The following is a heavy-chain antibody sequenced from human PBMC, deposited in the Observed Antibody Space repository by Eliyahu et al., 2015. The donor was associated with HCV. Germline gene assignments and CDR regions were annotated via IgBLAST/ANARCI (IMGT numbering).Heavy chain of an antibody. D-gene: IGHD5-18*01. CDR3: ARGNQGYSYGPSWFDP. V-gene: IGHV3-66*01. J-gene: IGHJ5*02. Sequence: EVQLVESGGGLVQPGGSLRLSCAASGFTVSSNYMSWVRQAPGKGLEWVSVIYSGGSTYYADSVKGRFTISRDNSKNTLYLQMNSLRAEDTAVYYCARGNQGYSYGPSWFDPWGQGTLVTVSS. CDR2: IYSGGST. CDR1: GFTVSSNY.